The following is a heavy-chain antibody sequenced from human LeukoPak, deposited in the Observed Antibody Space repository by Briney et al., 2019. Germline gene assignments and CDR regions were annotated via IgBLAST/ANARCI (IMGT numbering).Heavy chain of an antibody. Sequence: GGSLRLSCTASGSTFADYWMTWVRQAPGKGLEWVANIGQDESEKYYVDSVKGRFTISRDNTANALYLHMNSLRADDTAVYYCGRERNWGGSESDYWGQGTLVTVSS. V-gene: IGHV3-7*01. CDR2: IGQDESEK. J-gene: IGHJ4*02. CDR3: GRERNWGGSESDY. D-gene: IGHD3-16*01. CDR1: GSTFADYW.